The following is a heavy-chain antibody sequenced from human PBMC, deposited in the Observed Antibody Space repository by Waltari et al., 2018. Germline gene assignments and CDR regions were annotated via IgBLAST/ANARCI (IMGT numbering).Heavy chain of an antibody. CDR2: IYSGGST. Sequence: EVQLVESGGGLIQPGGSLRLSCAASGFTVSSNYMSLVRQAPGQGLEWVSVIYSGGSTYYADSVKGRFTISRDNSKNTLYLQMNSLRAEDTAVYYCASHFVVVVAATKFYYGMDVWGQGTTVTVSS. V-gene: IGHV3-53*01. J-gene: IGHJ6*02. CDR1: GFTVSSNY. CDR3: ASHFVVVVAATKFYYGMDV. D-gene: IGHD2-15*01.